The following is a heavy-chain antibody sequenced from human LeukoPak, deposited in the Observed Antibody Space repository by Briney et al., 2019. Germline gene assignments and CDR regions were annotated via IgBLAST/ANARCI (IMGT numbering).Heavy chain of an antibody. CDR1: GFTFSSYA. D-gene: IGHD1-1*01. V-gene: IGHV3-23*01. J-gene: IGHJ4*02. CDR3: AKGHQLVQLYFDY. Sequence: PGGSLRLSCAASGFTFSSYAMSWVRQAPGKGLEWVSLITGNGGSTYHPDSVKGRFTISRDNSKSTLYLQMSSLRADDTAVYYCAKGHQLVQLYFDYWGQGTLVTVSS. CDR2: ITGNGGST.